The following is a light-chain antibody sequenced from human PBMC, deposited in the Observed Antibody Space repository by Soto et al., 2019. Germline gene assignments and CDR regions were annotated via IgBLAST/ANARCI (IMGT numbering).Light chain of an antibody. CDR1: SSDVGSYNL. V-gene: IGLV2-23*01. CDR2: EGS. Sequence: QSALTQPATVSGSPGQSITISCTGNSSDVGSYNLVSWYQQHPGKAPKLMIYEGSKRPSGVSNRFSGSKSGITASLTISGLQAEDEADYYCCSYAGSAYVFGTGTKLTVL. CDR3: CSYAGSAYV. J-gene: IGLJ1*01.